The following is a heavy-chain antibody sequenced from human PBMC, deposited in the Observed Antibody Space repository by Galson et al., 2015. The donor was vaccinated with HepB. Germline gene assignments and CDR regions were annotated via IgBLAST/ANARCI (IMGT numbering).Heavy chain of an antibody. Sequence: SLRLSCAASGFIISMHWMTWVRLPPGKGLEWVANIKEDGSEENYVDSVKGRFTISRDNAKNSLYLQMNSLRVEDTVVYYCARVKREEWYQYYFHGMDVWGQGTTVTVSS. CDR2: IKEDGSEE. CDR3: ARVKREEWYQYYFHGMDV. CDR1: GFIISMHW. J-gene: IGHJ6*02. D-gene: IGHD3-3*01. V-gene: IGHV3-7*05.